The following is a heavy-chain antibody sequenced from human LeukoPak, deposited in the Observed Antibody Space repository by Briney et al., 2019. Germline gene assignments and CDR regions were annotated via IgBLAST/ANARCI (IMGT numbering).Heavy chain of an antibody. D-gene: IGHD6-13*01. J-gene: IGHJ5*02. CDR1: GGSFSGYY. Sequence: KPSETLSLTCAVYGGSFSGYYWSWIRQPPGKGLEWIGEINHSGSTNYNPSLKSRVTISVDTSKNQFSLKLSSVTAADTAVYYCARGQRFSSSCFDPWGQGTLVTASS. CDR3: ARGQRFSSSCFDP. CDR2: INHSGST. V-gene: IGHV4-34*01.